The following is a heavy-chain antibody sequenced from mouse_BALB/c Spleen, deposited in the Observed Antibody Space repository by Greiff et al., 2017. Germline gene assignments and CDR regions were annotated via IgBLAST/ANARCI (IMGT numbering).Heavy chain of an antibody. V-gene: IGHV2-6-4*01. Sequence: VKLVESGPGLVAPSQSLSITCTVSGFSLSRYSVHWVRQPPGKGLEWLGMIWGGGSTDYNSALKSRLSISKDNSKSQVFLKMNSLQTDDTAMYYCARNLYDYGGVDYWGQGTSVTVSS. J-gene: IGHJ4*01. CDR1: GFSLSRYS. CDR2: IWGGGST. D-gene: IGHD2-4*01. CDR3: ARNLYDYGGVDY.